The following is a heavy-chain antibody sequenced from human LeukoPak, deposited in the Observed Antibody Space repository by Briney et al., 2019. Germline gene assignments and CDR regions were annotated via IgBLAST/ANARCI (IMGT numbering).Heavy chain of an antibody. CDR1: GYTLTELS. Sequence: ASVKVSCKVSGYTLTELSMHWVRQAPGKGLEWMGGFDPEDGETIYAQKFQGRVTMTEGTSTDTAYMELSSLRSEDTAVYYCATGGSSWSFDYWGQGTLVTVSS. CDR3: ATGGSSWSFDY. D-gene: IGHD6-13*01. V-gene: IGHV1-24*01. CDR2: FDPEDGET. J-gene: IGHJ4*02.